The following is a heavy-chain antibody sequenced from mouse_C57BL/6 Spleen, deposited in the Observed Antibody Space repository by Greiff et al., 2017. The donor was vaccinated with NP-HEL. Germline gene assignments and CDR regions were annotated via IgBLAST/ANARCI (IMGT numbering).Heavy chain of an antibody. J-gene: IGHJ4*01. CDR3: ARSTGTIAMDY. V-gene: IGHV1-69*01. CDR1: GYTFTSYW. D-gene: IGHD4-1*01. CDR2: IDPSDSYT. Sequence: QVQLQQPGAELVMPGASVKLSCKASGYTFTSYWMHWVKRRPGQGLEWIGEIDPSDSYTNYNQKFKGKSTLTVDKSSSTAYMQLSSLTSEDSAVYYCARSTGTIAMDYWGQGTSVTVSS.